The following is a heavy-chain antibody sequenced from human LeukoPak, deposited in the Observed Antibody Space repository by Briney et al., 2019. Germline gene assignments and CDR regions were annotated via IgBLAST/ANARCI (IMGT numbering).Heavy chain of an antibody. Sequence: GGSLRLSCAASGFTFSTYSMNWVRQAPGKGLEWVSYISSSSSTIYYADSVKGRFTISRDNAKNSLYLQMNSLRDEDTAVYYCARDLNLYHGSGYYPRWGQGTLVTVSS. J-gene: IGHJ4*02. V-gene: IGHV3-48*02. CDR2: ISSSSSTI. CDR1: GFTFSTYS. CDR3: ARDLNLYHGSGYYPR. D-gene: IGHD3-22*01.